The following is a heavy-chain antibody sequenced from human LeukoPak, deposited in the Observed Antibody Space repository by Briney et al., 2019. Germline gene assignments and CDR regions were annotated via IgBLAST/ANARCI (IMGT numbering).Heavy chain of an antibody. CDR2: ISGTAFST. Sequence: GGTLRLSCAASGFTFSSYGMGWVRQAPGKGLEWVSLISGTAFSTYYADSVRGRFTISRDNSKNTVNPQMNSLRGEDTAVYYCATYLRSGPIDSWGQGTLVTVSS. V-gene: IGHV3-23*01. CDR1: GFTFSSYG. CDR3: ATYLRSGPIDS. D-gene: IGHD4-17*01. J-gene: IGHJ4*02.